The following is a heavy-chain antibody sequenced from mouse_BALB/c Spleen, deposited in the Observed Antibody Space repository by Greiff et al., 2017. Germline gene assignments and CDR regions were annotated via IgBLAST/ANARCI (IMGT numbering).Heavy chain of an antibody. CDR3: ARRSLGPLFDY. CDR2: ISSGGSYT. V-gene: IGHV5-6*02. D-gene: IGHD4-1*01. J-gene: IGHJ2*01. Sequence: EVKLVESGGDLVKPGGSLKLSCAASGFPFSSYGMSWVRQTPDKRLEWVATISSGGSYTYYPDSVKGRFTISRDNAKNTLYLQMSSLKSEDTAMYYGARRSLGPLFDYWGQGTTRTVSS. CDR1: GFPFSSYG.